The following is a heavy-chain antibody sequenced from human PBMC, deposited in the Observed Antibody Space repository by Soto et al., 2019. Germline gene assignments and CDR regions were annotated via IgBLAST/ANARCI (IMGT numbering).Heavy chain of an antibody. CDR2: ISSSSSYI. D-gene: IGHD3-10*01. CDR1: GFTFSSYS. CDR3: ARDRSGGSGSYH. J-gene: IGHJ5*02. V-gene: IGHV3-21*01. Sequence: EVQLVESGGGLVKPGGSLRLSCAASGFTFSSYSMNWVRQAPGKGLEWVSSISSSSSYIYYADSVKGRFTISRDNAKNSLYLQMNSLRAEDTAVYYCARDRSGGSGSYHWGQGTLVTVSS.